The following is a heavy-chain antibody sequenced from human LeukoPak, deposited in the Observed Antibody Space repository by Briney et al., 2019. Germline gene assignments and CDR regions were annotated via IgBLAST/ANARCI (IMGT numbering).Heavy chain of an antibody. CDR2: INHSGST. J-gene: IGHJ5*02. D-gene: IGHD6-6*01. Sequence: SATLSLTCAVSDGSFSGYYWSWIRHPPGKGLEWMGEINHSGSTNYNPSLKGRVTISVDTSKNQFSLKLSSVTAADTAVYYCARGGSSSPNWFDPWGQGTLVTVSS. V-gene: IGHV4-34*01. CDR1: DGSFSGYY. CDR3: ARGGSSSPNWFDP.